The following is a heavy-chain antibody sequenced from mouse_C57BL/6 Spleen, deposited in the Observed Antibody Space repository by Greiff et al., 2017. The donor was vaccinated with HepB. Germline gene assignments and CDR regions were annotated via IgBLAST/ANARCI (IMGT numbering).Heavy chain of an antibody. J-gene: IGHJ2*01. Sequence: EVKLEESGEGLVKPGGSLKLSCAASGFTFSSYAMSWVRQTPEKRLEWVAYISSGGDYIYYADTVKGRFTISRDNARNTLYLQMSSLKSEDTAMYYCTRDRYGSSSYYFDYWGQGTTLTVSS. CDR2: ISSGGDYI. CDR1: GFTFSSYA. D-gene: IGHD1-1*01. CDR3: TRDRYGSSSYYFDY. V-gene: IGHV5-9-1*02.